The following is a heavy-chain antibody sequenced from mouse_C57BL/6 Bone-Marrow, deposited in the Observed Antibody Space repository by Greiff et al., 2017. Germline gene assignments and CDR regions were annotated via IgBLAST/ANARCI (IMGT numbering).Heavy chain of an antibody. Sequence: EVKLMESGGGLVKPGGSLKLSCAASGFTFSSYAMSWVRQTPEKRLEWVATISDGGSYTYYPDNVKGRFTISRDKAKNNLYLQMSHLKSGDTAMYYYARDDLRVHYYFDYWGQGTTLTVSA. D-gene: IGHD1-2*01. CDR1: GFTFSSYA. CDR3: ARDDLRVHYYFDY. CDR2: ISDGGSYT. J-gene: IGHJ2*01. V-gene: IGHV5-4*01.